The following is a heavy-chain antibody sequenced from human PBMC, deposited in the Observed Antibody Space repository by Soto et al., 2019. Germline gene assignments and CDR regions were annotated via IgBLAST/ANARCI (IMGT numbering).Heavy chain of an antibody. Sequence: SVKVSCKASEGTFSSYAISWVRQAPGQGLEWMGGIIPIFGTANYAQKFQGRVTITADESTSTAYMELSSLRSEDTAVYYCAREVLEKGSGFYWGQGTLVTVSS. D-gene: IGHD3-10*01. J-gene: IGHJ4*02. CDR3: AREVLEKGSGFY. CDR2: IIPIFGTA. CDR1: EGTFSSYA. V-gene: IGHV1-69*13.